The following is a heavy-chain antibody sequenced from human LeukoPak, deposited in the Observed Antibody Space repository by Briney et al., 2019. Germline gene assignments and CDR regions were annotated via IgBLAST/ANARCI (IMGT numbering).Heavy chain of an antibody. CDR1: GFTFSSYW. J-gene: IGHJ5*02. CDR2: INSDGSST. V-gene: IGHV3-74*01. CDR3: ARDPRSSGWYEGNWFDP. D-gene: IGHD6-19*01. Sequence: PGGSLRLSCAASGFTFSSYWMHWVRQAPGKGLVWVSRINSDGSSTRYADSVKGRFTISRDNAKNTLYLQMNSLRAEDTAVYYCARDPRSSGWYEGNWFDPWGQGTLVTVS.